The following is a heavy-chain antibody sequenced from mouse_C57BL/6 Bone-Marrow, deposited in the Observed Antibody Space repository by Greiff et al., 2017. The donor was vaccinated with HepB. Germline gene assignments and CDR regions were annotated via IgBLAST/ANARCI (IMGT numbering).Heavy chain of an antibody. J-gene: IGHJ3*01. CDR2: IHPNSGST. V-gene: IGHV1-64*01. CDR1: GYTFTSYW. D-gene: IGHD1-1*01. Sequence: QVQLKQPGAELVKPGASVKLSCKASGYTFTSYWMHWVKQRPGQGLEWIGMIHPNSGSTNYNEKFKSKATLTVDKSSSTAYMQLSSLTSEDSAVYYCASGPITTVVEGFAYWGQGTLVTVSA. CDR3: ASGPITTVVEGFAY.